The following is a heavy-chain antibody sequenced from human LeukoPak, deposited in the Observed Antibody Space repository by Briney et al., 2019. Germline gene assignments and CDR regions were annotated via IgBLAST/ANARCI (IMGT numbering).Heavy chain of an antibody. Sequence: KTSETLSLTCAVSGGSISSSNWWSWVRQPPGKGLEWVGEINHSGSTNSNPSLKSRVTISVDTSKKQFSLKLTSVTAADTAIYYCARHPYFTTYDSGSYYRRIGFDYWGQGSLVTVSS. V-gene: IGHV4-4*02. J-gene: IGHJ4*02. CDR3: ARHPYFTTYDSGSYYRRIGFDY. CDR2: INHSGST. D-gene: IGHD3-10*01. CDR1: GGSISSSNW.